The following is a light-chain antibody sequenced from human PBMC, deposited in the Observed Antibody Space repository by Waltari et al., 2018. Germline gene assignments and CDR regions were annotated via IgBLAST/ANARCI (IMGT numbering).Light chain of an antibody. Sequence: DIQMTQSPSTLSASVGDTVIISCRASQSITTSLAWYQQKPGKAPDVRIYGASNFESGVPSRFSGSGSGTEFTLTISSLQPDDFATYYCQQYKSYKTFGQGTRVEIK. CDR2: GAS. CDR3: QQYKSYKT. J-gene: IGKJ1*01. CDR1: QSITTS. V-gene: IGKV1-5*03.